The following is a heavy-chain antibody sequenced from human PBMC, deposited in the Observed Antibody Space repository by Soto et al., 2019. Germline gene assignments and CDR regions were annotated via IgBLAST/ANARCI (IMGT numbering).Heavy chain of an antibody. CDR2: ISGNGVNT. D-gene: IGHD6-13*01. CDR3: VRSEGAAGSVGFDT. CDR1: GFSFSNYA. J-gene: IGHJ5*02. V-gene: IGHV3-23*01. Sequence: EVQLLESGGGLIQPGGSLRLSCAASGFSFSNYAMAWVHQAPGKGLEWVSGISGNGVNTHYADAVKGRFTISRDNSQNTVFLQVVNLRVDDTAQYYCVRSEGAAGSVGFDTWGQGTAVTVSS.